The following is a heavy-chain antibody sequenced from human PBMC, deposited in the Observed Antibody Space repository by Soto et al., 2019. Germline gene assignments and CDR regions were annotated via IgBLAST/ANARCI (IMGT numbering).Heavy chain of an antibody. CDR1: GGSISSGDYY. CDR2: IYYSGST. V-gene: IGHV4-30-4*01. Sequence: QVQLQESGPGLVKPSQTLSLTCTVSGGSISSGDYYWSWIRQPPGKGLEWIGYIYYSGSTYYNPSLKSRVTISVDTSKNQFSLKLSSVTAADTAVYYCASGPPGRDYYYYGMDVWGQGTTVTVSS. J-gene: IGHJ6*02. CDR3: ASGPPGRDYYYYGMDV.